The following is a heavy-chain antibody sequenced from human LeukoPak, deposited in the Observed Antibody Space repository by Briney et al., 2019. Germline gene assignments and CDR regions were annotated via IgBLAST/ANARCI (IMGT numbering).Heavy chain of an antibody. CDR3: ARRSGSYFDAFDI. Sequence: GGSLRLSCAASGFTFSSYAMSWVRQAPGKGLEWVSSISGSGLSTYYADSVKGRFTISRDNSKNTLYLQMNSLRAEDTAVYYCARRSGSYFDAFDIWGQGTMVTVSS. CDR2: ISGSGLST. D-gene: IGHD1-26*01. J-gene: IGHJ3*02. CDR1: GFTFSSYA. V-gene: IGHV3-23*01.